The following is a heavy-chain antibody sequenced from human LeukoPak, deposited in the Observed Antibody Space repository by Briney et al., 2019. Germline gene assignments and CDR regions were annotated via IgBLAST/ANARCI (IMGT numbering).Heavy chain of an antibody. J-gene: IGHJ6*03. D-gene: IGHD3-22*01. CDR2: MNPNSGNT. V-gene: IGHV1-8*03. CDR1: GYTFTSYD. CDR3: ARGPDYYDSSGYYTLYYYYMDV. Sequence: GASVKVSCKASGYTFTSYDINWARQATGQGLEWMGWMNPNSGNTGYAQKFQGRVTITRNTSISTAYMELSSLRSEDTAVYYCARGPDYYDSSGYYTLYYYYMDVWGKGTTVTVSS.